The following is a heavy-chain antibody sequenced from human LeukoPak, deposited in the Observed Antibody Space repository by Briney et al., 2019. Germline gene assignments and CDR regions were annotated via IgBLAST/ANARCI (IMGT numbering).Heavy chain of an antibody. V-gene: IGHV3-15*01. J-gene: IGHJ5*02. CDR3: TTTIVGVTTWFDP. CDR2: IKNKTNGGTT. Sequence: GGSLRLSCAASGFTFNTFNMNWVRQAPGKGLEWVGRIKNKTNGGTTDYAAPVKGRFTISRDDSKNTLYLQMNSLKTEDTAVYYCTTTIVGVTTWFDPWGQGTLVTVSS. CDR1: GFTFNTFN. D-gene: IGHD1-26*01.